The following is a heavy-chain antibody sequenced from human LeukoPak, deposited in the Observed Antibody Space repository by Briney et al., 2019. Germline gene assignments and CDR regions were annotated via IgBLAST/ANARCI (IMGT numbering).Heavy chain of an antibody. J-gene: IGHJ4*02. CDR1: GFTFSSYG. D-gene: IGHD3-10*02. CDR3: AKFLFVEISPEY. Sequence: PGRSLRLSCAASGFTFSSYGMHWVRQAPGKGLEWVAIISYDGSNKNYSDSVKGRFTISRDNSKNTLYLQMNSLRAEDTAVYFCAKFLFVEISPEYWGQGTLVTVSS. CDR2: ISYDGSNK. V-gene: IGHV3-30*18.